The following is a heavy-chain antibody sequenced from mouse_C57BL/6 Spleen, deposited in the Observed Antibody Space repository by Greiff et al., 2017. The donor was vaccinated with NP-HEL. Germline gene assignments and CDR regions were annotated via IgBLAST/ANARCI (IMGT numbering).Heavy chain of an antibody. D-gene: IGHD2-4*01. CDR3: ARWGYDYDEFAD. J-gene: IGHJ3*01. Sequence: QVQLQQSGPELKKPGETVKISCKASGYTFTTYGMSWVKQAPGKGLKWMGWINTYSGVPTYADDFKGRFAFSLETSASTAYLQINNLKNEDTATYVCARWGYDYDEFADWGQGTLVTVSA. CDR2: INTYSGVP. CDR1: GYTFTTYG. V-gene: IGHV9-3*01.